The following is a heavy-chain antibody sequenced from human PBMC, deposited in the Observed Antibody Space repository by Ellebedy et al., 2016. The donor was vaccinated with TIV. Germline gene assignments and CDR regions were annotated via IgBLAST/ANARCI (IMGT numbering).Heavy chain of an antibody. CDR3: AKSSSSWYDYYGMDV. CDR1: GFSFSTYS. V-gene: IGHV3-21*04. CDR2: VGIPSSYT. Sequence: GESLKISCAASGFSFSTYSFNWFRQAPGKGLEWVSTVGIPSSYTSSADSVRGRFTISRDDARSTLYLHMNSLRAEDTAVYYCAKSSSSWYDYYGMDVWGQGTTVTVSS. D-gene: IGHD6-13*01. J-gene: IGHJ6*02.